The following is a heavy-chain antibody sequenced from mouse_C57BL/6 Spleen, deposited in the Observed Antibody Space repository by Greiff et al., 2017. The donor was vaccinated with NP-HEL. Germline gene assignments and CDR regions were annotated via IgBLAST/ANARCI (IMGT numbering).Heavy chain of an antibody. V-gene: IGHV1-64*01. D-gene: IGHD1-1*01. CDR2: IHPNSGST. CDR3: ARAVAPYFDV. Sequence: VQLQQPGAELVKPGASAKLSCKASGYTFTSYWMHWVKQRPGQGLEWIGMIHPNSGSTNYNEKFKSKATLTVDKSSSTAYMQLSSLTSEDSAVYYCARAVAPYFDVWGTGTTVTVSS. J-gene: IGHJ1*03. CDR1: GYTFTSYW.